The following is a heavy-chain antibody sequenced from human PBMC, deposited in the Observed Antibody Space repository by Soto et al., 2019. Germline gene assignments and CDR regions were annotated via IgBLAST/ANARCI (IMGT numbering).Heavy chain of an antibody. CDR1: GFTFSSYW. V-gene: IGHV3-7*01. Sequence: EVQLVESGGGLVQPGGSLRLSCAASGFTFSSYWMSWVRQAPGKGLEWVANIKQAGSEKYYVDSVKGRFTISRDNAKNSLYLQMNSLRAEDTAVYYCARDVYGDYVWWFDPWGQGTLVTVSS. D-gene: IGHD4-17*01. J-gene: IGHJ5*02. CDR2: IKQAGSEK. CDR3: ARDVYGDYVWWFDP.